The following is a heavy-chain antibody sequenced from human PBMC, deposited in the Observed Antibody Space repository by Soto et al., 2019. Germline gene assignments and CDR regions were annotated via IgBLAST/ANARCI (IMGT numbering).Heavy chain of an antibody. V-gene: IGHV1-24*01. CDR2: FDPEDGET. CDR1: GYTLTELS. Sequence: ASVKVSCKVSGYTLTELSMHWVRRAPGKGLEWMGGFDPEDGETIYAQKFQGRVTMTEDTSTDTAYMELSSLRSEDTAVYYCATAKVYDFWSGYVAFDIWGQGTMVTVSS. D-gene: IGHD3-3*01. J-gene: IGHJ3*02. CDR3: ATAKVYDFWSGYVAFDI.